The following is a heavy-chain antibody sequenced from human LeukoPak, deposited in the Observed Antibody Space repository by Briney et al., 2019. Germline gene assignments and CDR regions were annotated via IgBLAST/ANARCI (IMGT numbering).Heavy chain of an antibody. Sequence: SETLSLTCTVSGGSISSGSYYWSWIRQPAGKGLEWIGRIYTSGSTNYNPSLKSRVTISVDTSKNQFSLKLTSVTAADTAVYYCARAGGVAVDVWGQGTTVTVSS. V-gene: IGHV4-61*02. CDR1: GGSISSGSYY. D-gene: IGHD3-16*01. J-gene: IGHJ6*02. CDR3: ARAGGVAVDV. CDR2: IYTSGST.